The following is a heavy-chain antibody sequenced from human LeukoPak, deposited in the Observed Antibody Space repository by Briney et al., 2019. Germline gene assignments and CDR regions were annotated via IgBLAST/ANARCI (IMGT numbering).Heavy chain of an antibody. CDR1: GGSFSGYY. D-gene: IGHD2-2*01. V-gene: IGHV4-34*01. J-gene: IGHJ4*02. Sequence: SETLSLTCAVYGGSFSGYYWSRIRQPPGNGLESIGEINHSGSTNYNPSLKSRVTISVDTSKNQFSLKLSSVTAADTAVYYCARGRVPAAIRHPGLDYWGQGTLVTVSS. CDR3: ARGRVPAAIRHPGLDY. CDR2: INHSGST.